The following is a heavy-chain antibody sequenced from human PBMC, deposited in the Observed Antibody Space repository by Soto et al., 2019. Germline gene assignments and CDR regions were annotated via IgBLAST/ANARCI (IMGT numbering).Heavy chain of an antibody. CDR1: GYTFTSYY. Sequence: ASVKVSCKASGYTFTSYYMHWVRQAPGQGLEWMGIINPSGGSTSYAQKFQGRVTMTRDTSTSTVYMELSSLRSEDTAVYYCARDIRIAVAGTPPYYYYGMDVWGQGTTVTVSS. V-gene: IGHV1-46*01. J-gene: IGHJ6*02. CDR3: ARDIRIAVAGTPPYYYYGMDV. CDR2: INPSGGST. D-gene: IGHD6-19*01.